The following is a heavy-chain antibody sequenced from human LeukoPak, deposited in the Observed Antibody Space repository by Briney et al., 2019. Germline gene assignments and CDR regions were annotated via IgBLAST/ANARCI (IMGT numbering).Heavy chain of an antibody. V-gene: IGHV1-2*02. CDR1: GYXLTGYF. D-gene: IGHD3-10*02. Sequence: ASVKVSCKASGYXLTGYFIHWVRQAPGQGLEWVGWINPNSGGTDYAQKFQGRVTMTRDTSISTAYMELSRLRSDDTAVYYCARGNPGSMIGDIWGQGTMVTVSS. J-gene: IGHJ3*02. CDR3: ARGNPGSMIGDI. CDR2: INPNSGGT.